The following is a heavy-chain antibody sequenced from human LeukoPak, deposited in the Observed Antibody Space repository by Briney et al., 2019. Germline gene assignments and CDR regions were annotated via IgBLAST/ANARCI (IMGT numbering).Heavy chain of an antibody. J-gene: IGHJ4*02. CDR2: IYYTGNT. CDR1: GGSISSYY. D-gene: IGHD1-26*01. V-gene: IGHV4-59*08. CDR3: ARLGGATSPFGY. Sequence: SETLSLTCTVSGGSISSYYWSWIRQPPGKGLEWIGYIYYTGNTNYNPSLKSRVTISVDTSKNQFSLNLSSVTAADTAIYYCARLGGATSPFGYWGQGALVTVSS.